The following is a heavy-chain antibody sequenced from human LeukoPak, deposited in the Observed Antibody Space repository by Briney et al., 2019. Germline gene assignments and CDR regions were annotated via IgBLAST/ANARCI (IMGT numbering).Heavy chain of an antibody. V-gene: IGHV5-51*01. CDR1: GYSFTRYW. J-gene: IGHJ6*02. D-gene: IGHD6-13*01. Sequence: GESLKISCKGSGYSFTRYWITWVRQMPGKGLEWMGIIYPGDSDNRYSPSFQGQVTISADKSISTAYLQWSRLKASDTGIYYCASSSSSSYYYYDMDVWGQGTTVTVSS. CDR2: IYPGDSDN. CDR3: ASSSSSSYYYYDMDV.